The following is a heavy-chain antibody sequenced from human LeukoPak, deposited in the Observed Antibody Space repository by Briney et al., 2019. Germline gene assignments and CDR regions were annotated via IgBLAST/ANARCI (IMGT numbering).Heavy chain of an antibody. CDR2: ISYDGSNK. CDR3: AEGDDFDY. CDR1: GFTFSSYA. D-gene: IGHD3-16*01. V-gene: IGHV3-30-3*02. Sequence: GGSLRLSCAASGFTFSSYAMHWVRQAPGKGLEWVAVISYDGSNKYYADSVKGRFTISRDNSKNTLYLQMNSLRAEDTAVYYCAEGDDFDYWGQGTLVTVSS. J-gene: IGHJ4*02.